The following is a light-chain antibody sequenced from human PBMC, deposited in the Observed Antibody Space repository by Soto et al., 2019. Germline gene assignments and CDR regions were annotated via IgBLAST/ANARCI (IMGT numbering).Light chain of an antibody. V-gene: IGKV3-11*01. J-gene: IGKJ4*01. CDR3: QQRSNWPPVT. CDR1: QSVSSD. Sequence: EIVMTQSPATLSVSPGERATLSCRASQSVSSDLAWYHQKPGQAPRLLIYGASTRATGIPARFSGSGSGTEFTLTINSLEPEDFVVYYCQQRSNWPPVTFGGGTKVDIK. CDR2: GAS.